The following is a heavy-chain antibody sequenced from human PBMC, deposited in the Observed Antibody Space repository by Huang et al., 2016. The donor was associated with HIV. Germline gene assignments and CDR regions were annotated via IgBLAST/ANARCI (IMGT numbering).Heavy chain of an antibody. D-gene: IGHD3-16*01. CDR1: GGSFSDQL. CDR2: IIPLVRAP. CDR3: AMSLRYQYDSRSYWGRYFDY. Sequence: QVQLEQSGPAVRKPGSSVKVSCQASGGSFSDQLISWVRQAPGQRFEWRGGIIPLVRAPAYAQELKGRVTMTADESTATIYMELNSLTSEDTAVYYCAMSLRYQYDSRSYWGRYFDYWGQGTLVTVSS. V-gene: IGHV1-69*01. J-gene: IGHJ4*02.